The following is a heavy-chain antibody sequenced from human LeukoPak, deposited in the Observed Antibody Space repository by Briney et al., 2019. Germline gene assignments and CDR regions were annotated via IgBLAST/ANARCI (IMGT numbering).Heavy chain of an antibody. Sequence: ASVKVSCKVSGYTLTELSMHWVRQAPGKGLEWMGGFDPEDGETIYAQKFQGRVTMTEDTSTDTAYMELSSLRSEDTAVYYCATDPDHSSSSVYWDQGTLVTVSS. D-gene: IGHD6-13*01. CDR3: ATDPDHSSSSVY. CDR2: FDPEDGET. CDR1: GYTLTELS. V-gene: IGHV1-24*01. J-gene: IGHJ4*02.